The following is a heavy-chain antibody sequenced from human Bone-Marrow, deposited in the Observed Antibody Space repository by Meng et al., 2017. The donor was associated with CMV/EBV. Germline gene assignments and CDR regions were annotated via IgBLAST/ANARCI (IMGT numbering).Heavy chain of an antibody. J-gene: IGHJ6*02. CDR2: INPNSGGT. V-gene: IGHV1-2*02. CDR3: ARVGVGARGWSGMDV. D-gene: IGHD1-26*01. Sequence: ASVKVSCKASGYSFTGYYMHWVRQAPGQGLEWMGWINPNSGGTDYAQKFQGRVTMTRNTSISTAYMELSSLRSEDTAVYYCARVGVGARGWSGMDVWGQGTTVTVSS. CDR1: GYSFTGYY.